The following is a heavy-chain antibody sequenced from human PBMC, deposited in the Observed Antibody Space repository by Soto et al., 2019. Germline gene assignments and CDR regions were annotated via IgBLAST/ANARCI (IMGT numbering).Heavy chain of an antibody. CDR3: TSPHLYDYGSGRRHQCVAFDV. V-gene: IGHV4-31*03. CDR1: GDYITTSSYY. J-gene: IGHJ3*01. Sequence: PPLTCTVSGDYITTSSYYCTCIHPHPWRGLEWIGYISYSGSAYYNPSLKSRLTILLDTSKSQFSLRLTSVTADDTAIYYCTSPHLYDYGSGRRHQCVAFDVWGQGTSVT. CDR2: ISYSGSA. D-gene: IGHD3-10*01.